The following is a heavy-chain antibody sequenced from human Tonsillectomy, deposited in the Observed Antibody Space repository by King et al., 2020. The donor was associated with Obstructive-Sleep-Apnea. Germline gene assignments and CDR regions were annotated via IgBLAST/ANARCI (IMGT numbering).Heavy chain of an antibody. CDR3: ARSYCYDSSGPRGGYYFDY. D-gene: IGHD3-22*01. CDR1: GGSISSGAYY. J-gene: IGHJ4*02. CDR2: IYYSGST. V-gene: IGHV4-31*03. Sequence: VQLQESGPGLVKASQTLSLTCSVSGGSISSGAYYWSWIRQHPGKGLEWIGYIYYSGSTYYKSSLKSRATISVDTSKNQFSLKLTSVTAADTAVYYCARSYCYDSSGPRGGYYFDYWGQGTLVTVSS.